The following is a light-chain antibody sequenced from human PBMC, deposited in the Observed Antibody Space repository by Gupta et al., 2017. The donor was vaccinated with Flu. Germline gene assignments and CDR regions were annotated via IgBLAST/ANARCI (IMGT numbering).Light chain of an antibody. CDR1: QSVSSY. CDR3: QQRSMNWPKT. J-gene: IGKJ1*01. V-gene: IGKV3-11*01. CDR2: DAS. Sequence: EIVLTQSPATLSLSPGERATLSCRASQSVSSYLDWYQQKPGQAPRLLIYDASNRATGIPARFSGSGSGTDFTLTISSLEPEDFAVYYCQQRSMNWPKTFGQGTKVEIK.